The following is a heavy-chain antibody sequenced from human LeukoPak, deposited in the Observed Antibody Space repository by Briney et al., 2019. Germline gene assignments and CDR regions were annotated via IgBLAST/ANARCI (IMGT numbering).Heavy chain of an antibody. J-gene: IGHJ4*02. D-gene: IGHD3-10*01. V-gene: IGHV3-23*01. CDR1: GFTSSSFA. CDR2: IRGSGGST. CDR3: AKVEDYYVSGSYRGYFDN. Sequence: PGGSLRLSCAASGFTSSSFAMNWVRQAPGKGLEWVSGIRGSGGSTNYADSVKGRFTISRDNSKNTLYLQMNSLRAEDTAVYYCAKVEDYYVSGSYRGYFDNWGQGTLVTVSS.